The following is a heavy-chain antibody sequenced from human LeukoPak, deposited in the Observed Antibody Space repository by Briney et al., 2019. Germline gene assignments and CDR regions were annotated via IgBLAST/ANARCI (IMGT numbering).Heavy chain of an antibody. D-gene: IGHD6-19*01. CDR2: ISGSGGST. J-gene: IGHJ4*02. Sequence: PGGSLRLSCAASGFTFSSYAMSWVRQAPGKGLEWVSGISGSGGSTYYADFVKGRFTISRDNSKNTLYLQMNSLRAEDTAVYYCAKDQAFYPPVAHYWGQGTLVTVSS. CDR1: GFTFSSYA. V-gene: IGHV3-23*01. CDR3: AKDQAFYPPVAHY.